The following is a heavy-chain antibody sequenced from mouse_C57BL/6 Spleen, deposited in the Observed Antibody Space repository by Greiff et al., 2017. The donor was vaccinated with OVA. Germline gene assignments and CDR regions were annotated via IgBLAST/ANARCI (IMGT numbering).Heavy chain of an antibody. J-gene: IGHJ2*01. Sequence: VHVKQSGAELVRPGASVKLSCTASGFNIKDDYMHWVKQRPEQGLEWIGWIDPENGDTEYASKFQGKATITADTSSNTAYLQLSSLTSEDTAVYYCTTGNGRAYWGQGTTLTVSS. CDR3: TTGNGRAY. D-gene: IGHD1-2*01. CDR1: GFNIKDDY. V-gene: IGHV14-4*01. CDR2: IDPENGDT.